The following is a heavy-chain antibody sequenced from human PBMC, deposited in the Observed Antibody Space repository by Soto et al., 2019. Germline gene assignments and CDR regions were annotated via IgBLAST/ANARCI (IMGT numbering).Heavy chain of an antibody. CDR1: GYSFTSYW. CDR2: IYPGDSDT. V-gene: IGHV5-51*01. Sequence: PGESLKISCKGSGYSFTSYWIGWVRQMPGKGLEWMGIIYPGDSDTRYSPSFQGQVTISADKSISTAYLQWSSLKASDTAMYYCARRGIPMHYYYYYGMDVWGQGTTVTVSS. J-gene: IGHJ6*02. D-gene: IGHD1-26*01. CDR3: ARRGIPMHYYYYYGMDV.